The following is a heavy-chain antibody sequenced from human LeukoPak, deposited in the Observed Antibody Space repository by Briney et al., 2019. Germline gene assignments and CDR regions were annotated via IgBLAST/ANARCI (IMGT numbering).Heavy chain of an antibody. CDR2: IIPIFGTA. CDR3: ASSKYYDSSGYYYVFDY. J-gene: IGHJ4*02. V-gene: IGHV1-69*01. CDR1: GGTFSSYA. Sequence: SVKVSCKASGGTFSSYAVSWVRQAPGQGLEWMGGIIPIFGTANYAQKFQGRVTITADESTSTAYMELSSLRSEDTAVYYCASSKYYDSSGYYYVFDYWGQGTLVTVSS. D-gene: IGHD3-22*01.